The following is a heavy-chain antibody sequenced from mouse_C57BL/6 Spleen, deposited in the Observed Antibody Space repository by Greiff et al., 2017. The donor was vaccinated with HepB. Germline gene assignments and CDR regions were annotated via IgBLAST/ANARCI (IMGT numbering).Heavy chain of an antibody. CDR2: IYPGDGDT. D-gene: IGHD1-3*01. CDR3: AAHDDY. Sequence: QVQLQQSGPELVKPGASVKISCKASGYALSSSWMNWVKQRPGKGLEWIGRIYPGDGDTNYKGKFKGKATLTADKSSSTAYMQLSSLTADDSAVYVCAAHDDYWGQGTTLTVSS. CDR1: GYALSSSW. J-gene: IGHJ2*01. V-gene: IGHV1-82*01.